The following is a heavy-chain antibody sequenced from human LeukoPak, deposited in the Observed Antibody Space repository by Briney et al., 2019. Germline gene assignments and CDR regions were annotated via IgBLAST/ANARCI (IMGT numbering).Heavy chain of an antibody. CDR1: GGSISNANW. CDR3: SRENGAFSPFGY. V-gene: IGHV4-4*02. D-gene: IGHD2-8*01. CDR2: ISLTGLT. Sequence: SETLSLTCGVSGGSISNANWWSWVRQPPGQGLEWIGEISLTGLTHYNPSLESRVTVSLDKSKNQLSLNLTSVTAADTAVYYCSRENGAFSPFGYWGQGILVTVLS. J-gene: IGHJ4*02.